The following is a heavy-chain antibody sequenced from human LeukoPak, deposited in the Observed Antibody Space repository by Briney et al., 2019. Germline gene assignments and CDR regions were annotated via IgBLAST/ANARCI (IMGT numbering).Heavy chain of an antibody. Sequence: GGSLRLSCAASGFTFSSYSINWVRQAPGKGLEWVSSISSDSNYIYYPDSVKGRFTISRDNAKNSLYLQMNSLKTEDTAVYYCTTDYYDSSAYPLNFDYWGQGTLVTVSS. CDR3: TTDYYDSSAYPLNFDY. D-gene: IGHD3-22*01. CDR1: GFTFSSYS. CDR2: ISSDSNYI. J-gene: IGHJ4*02. V-gene: IGHV3-21*03.